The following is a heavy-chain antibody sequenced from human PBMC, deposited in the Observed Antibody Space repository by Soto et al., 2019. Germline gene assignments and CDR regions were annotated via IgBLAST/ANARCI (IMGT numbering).Heavy chain of an antibody. Sequence: ASVKVSCKASGYTFTSYDINWVRQATGQGLEWMGWMNPNSGNTGYAQKFQGRVTMTRNTSISTAYMELSSLRSEDTAVYYCAKGFYPVTMVRGVIIDRRDYWGQGTLVTVSS. V-gene: IGHV1-8*01. J-gene: IGHJ4*02. CDR2: MNPNSGNT. CDR1: GYTFTSYD. D-gene: IGHD3-10*01. CDR3: AKGFYPVTMVRGVIIDRRDY.